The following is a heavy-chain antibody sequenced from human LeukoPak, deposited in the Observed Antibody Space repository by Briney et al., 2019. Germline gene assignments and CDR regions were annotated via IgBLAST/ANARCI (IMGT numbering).Heavy chain of an antibody. Sequence: SETLSLTCTVSGGSISTYYWNWIRQPPGKGLEWIGYIYHSGSTNYNPSLQCRVTISVDTSKNQFSLNLNSVTAADTAVYYCARGGAARLHFQNWGQGTLVTVSS. CDR2: IYHSGST. CDR3: ARGGAARLHFQN. CDR1: GGSISTYY. J-gene: IGHJ1*01. D-gene: IGHD6-6*01. V-gene: IGHV4-59*01.